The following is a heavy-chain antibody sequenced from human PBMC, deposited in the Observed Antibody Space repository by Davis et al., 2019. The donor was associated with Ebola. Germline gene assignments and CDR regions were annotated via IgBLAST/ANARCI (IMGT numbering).Heavy chain of an antibody. CDR2: ISHAGNNE. CDR3: ARIVPEWYDSSGYSRNGRFDY. D-gene: IGHD3-22*01. V-gene: IGHV3-30*03. CDR1: GFTFSLFA. J-gene: IGHJ4*02. Sequence: PGGSLRLSCAASGFTFSLFAMPWVPQAPGKGLEWVAAISHAGNNEFYIDSVKGRFIIPRDNSKNTLYPQMSSLRADDTAVYYCARIVPEWYDSSGYSRNGRFDYWGQGTLVTVSS.